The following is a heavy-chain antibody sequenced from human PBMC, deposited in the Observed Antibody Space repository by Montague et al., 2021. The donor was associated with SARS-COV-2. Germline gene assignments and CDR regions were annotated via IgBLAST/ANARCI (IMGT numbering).Heavy chain of an antibody. CDR3: ARGGSRLYYLDY. CDR2: N. Sequence: NDYAVSVKSRITINPDTSKNQFSLQLNSVTPEDTAVYYCARGGSRLYYLDYWGQGTLVTVSS. D-gene: IGHD6-25*01. J-gene: IGHJ4*02. V-gene: IGHV6-1*01.